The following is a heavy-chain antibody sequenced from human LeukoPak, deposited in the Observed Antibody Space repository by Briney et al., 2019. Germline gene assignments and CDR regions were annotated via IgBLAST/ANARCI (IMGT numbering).Heavy chain of an antibody. D-gene: IGHD3-22*01. V-gene: IGHV1-3*01. Sequence: ASVKVSCKASGYTFTSYAMHWVRQAPGQRLEWMGWINAGNGNTKYSQKFQGRVTITRDTSASTAYMELSSLRSDDTAVYYCARDVGWPKRSGYYYQFDYWGQGTLVTVSS. CDR2: INAGNGNT. CDR3: ARDVGWPKRSGYYYQFDY. CDR1: GYTFTSYA. J-gene: IGHJ4*02.